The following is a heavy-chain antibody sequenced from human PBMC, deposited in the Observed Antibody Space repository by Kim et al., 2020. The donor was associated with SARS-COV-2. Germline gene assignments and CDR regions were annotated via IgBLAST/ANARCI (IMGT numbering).Heavy chain of an antibody. CDR3: SRRPSSFRATEYYFDY. D-gene: IGHD6-13*01. V-gene: IGHV4-39*01. CDR2: IYYSGSS. Sequence: SETLSLTCTVSGGSISSIIYYWGWIRQPPGKGLEWIGSIYYSGSSYYNPSLKSLVTISVDTSKNQFSLKRSSVTAADTAVYYCSRRPSSFRATEYYFDYWGQGTLVTVSS. CDR1: GGSISSIIYY. J-gene: IGHJ4*02.